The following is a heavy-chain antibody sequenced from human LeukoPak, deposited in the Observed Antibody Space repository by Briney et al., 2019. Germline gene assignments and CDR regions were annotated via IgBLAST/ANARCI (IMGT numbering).Heavy chain of an antibody. CDR3: ARALVVVPATDGQYFDY. D-gene: IGHD2-15*01. CDR1: GGSISSYY. J-gene: IGHJ4*02. Sequence: PSETLSLTRTVSGGSISSYYWSWIRQPAGKGLEYIGRISSSGSTNYNPSLKSRVTMSVDTSKNQFSVKLSSVTAADTAVYYCARALVVVPATDGQYFDYWGQGTLVTVSS. V-gene: IGHV4-4*07. CDR2: ISSSGST.